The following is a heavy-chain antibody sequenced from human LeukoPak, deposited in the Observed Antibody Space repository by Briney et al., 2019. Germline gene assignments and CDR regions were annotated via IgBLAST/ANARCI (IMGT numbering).Heavy chain of an antibody. V-gene: IGHV4-30-4*01. Sequence: SETLSLTCTVSGGSISSGDYYWSWIRQPPGKGLEWIGYIYYSGSTYYNPSLKSRVTISVDTSKNQFSLKLSSVTAADTAVYYCARGLMVRGVIFEYDYWGQGTLVTVSS. CDR2: IYYSGST. CDR1: GGSISSGDYY. D-gene: IGHD3-10*01. J-gene: IGHJ4*02. CDR3: ARGLMVRGVIFEYDY.